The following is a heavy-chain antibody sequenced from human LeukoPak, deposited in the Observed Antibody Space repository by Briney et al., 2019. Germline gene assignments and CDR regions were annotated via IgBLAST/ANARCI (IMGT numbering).Heavy chain of an antibody. D-gene: IGHD5-12*01. J-gene: IGHJ4*02. CDR1: GFTFSSYG. Sequence: SGRSLRLSCAASGFTFSSYGMHWVRQAPGKGLEWVAVISYDGSNKYYADSVKGRFTISRDNSKNTLYLQMNSLRAKDTAVYYCAVYSGYAYWGQGTLVTVSS. CDR2: ISYDGSNK. CDR3: AVYSGYAY. V-gene: IGHV3-30*03.